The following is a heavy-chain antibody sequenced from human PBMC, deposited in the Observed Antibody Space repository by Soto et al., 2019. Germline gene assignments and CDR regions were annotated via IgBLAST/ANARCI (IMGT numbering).Heavy chain of an antibody. V-gene: IGHV3-21*01. CDR3: ARTPIVVVVAAGGWFDP. Sequence: EVQLVESGGGLVKPGGSLRLSCAASGFTFSSYSMNWVRQAPGKGLEWVSSISSSSSYIYYADSVKGRFTISRDNAKNSLYLQMNSLRAEDTAVYYCARTPIVVVVAAGGWFDPWGQGTLVTVSS. J-gene: IGHJ5*02. D-gene: IGHD2-15*01. CDR2: ISSSSSYI. CDR1: GFTFSSYS.